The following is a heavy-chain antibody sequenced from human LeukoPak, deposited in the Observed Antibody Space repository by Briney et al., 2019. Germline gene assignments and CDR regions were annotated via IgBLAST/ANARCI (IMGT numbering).Heavy chain of an antibody. Sequence: SETLSLTCTVSGGSISSSTNYWGWIRQPPGKGLEWIGSISYGGSTYYNPSLKSRLTISVDTSKNQFSLKLISVTAADTAVYFCARHHRRYCSTISCYTQFDYWGQGTLVTVSS. CDR3: ARHHRRYCSTISCYTQFDY. V-gene: IGHV4-39*01. D-gene: IGHD2-2*02. J-gene: IGHJ4*02. CDR2: ISYGGST. CDR1: GGSISSSTNY.